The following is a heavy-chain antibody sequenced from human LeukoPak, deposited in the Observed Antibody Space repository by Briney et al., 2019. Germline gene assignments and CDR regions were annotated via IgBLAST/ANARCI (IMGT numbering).Heavy chain of an antibody. CDR2: IHTSGTT. CDR3: ARDGDGGGYPDY. J-gene: IGHJ4*02. Sequence: SENLSLTCSVSGGSVSTHYWSWIRQPAGKGLEWIGRIHTSGTTNYNPSLKSRVTLSLDTSNNQLSLTVTSVAAADTAVYFCARDGDGGGYPDYWGQGTLVTVSS. CDR1: GGSVSTHY. V-gene: IGHV4-4*07. D-gene: IGHD3-22*01.